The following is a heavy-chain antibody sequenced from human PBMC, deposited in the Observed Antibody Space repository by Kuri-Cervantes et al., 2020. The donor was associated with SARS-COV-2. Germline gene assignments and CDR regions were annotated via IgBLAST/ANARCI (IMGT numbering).Heavy chain of an antibody. V-gene: IGHV1-8*01. D-gene: IGHD4-23*01. CDR3: ARDGGYGGNPGWRNWFDP. Sequence: ASVKVSCKASGYTFTSYDINWVRQATGQGLEWMGWMNPNSGNTGYAQKFQGRVTMTRNTSISTAYMELSSLRSEDTAVYYCARDGGYGGNPGWRNWFDPWGQGTLVTVSS. CDR2: MNPNSGNT. J-gene: IGHJ5*02. CDR1: GYTFTSYD.